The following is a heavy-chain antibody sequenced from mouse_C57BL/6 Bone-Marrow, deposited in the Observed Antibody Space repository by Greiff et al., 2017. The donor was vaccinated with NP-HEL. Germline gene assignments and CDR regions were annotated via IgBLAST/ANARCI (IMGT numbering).Heavy chain of an antibody. CDR1: GYTFTSYW. V-gene: IGHV1-69*01. J-gene: IGHJ2*01. Sequence: QVQLQQPGAELVMPGASVKLSCKASGYTFTSYWMHWVKQRPGQGLEWIGEIDPSDSYTNYNQKFKGKSISTVDKPSSTAYMQLSSLTSEDAAVYYCARHYDYDGNYFDYWGRGTTLTVSA. D-gene: IGHD2-4*01. CDR3: ARHYDYDGNYFDY. CDR2: IDPSDSYT.